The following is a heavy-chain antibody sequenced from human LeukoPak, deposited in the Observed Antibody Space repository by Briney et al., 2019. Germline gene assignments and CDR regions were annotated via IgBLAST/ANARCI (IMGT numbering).Heavy chain of an antibody. J-gene: IGHJ4*02. CDR3: ARGTHIPVAGGYHFDY. V-gene: IGHV4-39*07. CDR1: GGSISSSSYY. CDR2: VYYSGST. Sequence: PSETLSLTCTVSGGSISSSSYYWGWIRQPPGKGLEWIGSVYYSGSTYHNPSLKSRVTISVVTSQNQFSLKLTSVTAADTAVYFCARGTHIPVAGGYHFDYWGQGTLVTVSS. D-gene: IGHD6-19*01.